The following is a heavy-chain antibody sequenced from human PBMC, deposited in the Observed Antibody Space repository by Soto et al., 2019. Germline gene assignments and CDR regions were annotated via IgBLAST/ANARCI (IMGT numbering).Heavy chain of an antibody. J-gene: IGHJ5*02. V-gene: IGHV4-39*01. Sequence: SETLSLTCSVSGGSIGSVDNYWAWIRQAPGKGLEWIGSVYYVGSPSYNPSLKSRVTMSRDSTKNQFSLNLPSLTATDPAVYYCATIIIPGTRNTDFDPRGQGMSVNVSS. CDR2: VYYVGSP. CDR1: GGSIGSVDNY. CDR3: ATIIIPGTRNTDFDP.